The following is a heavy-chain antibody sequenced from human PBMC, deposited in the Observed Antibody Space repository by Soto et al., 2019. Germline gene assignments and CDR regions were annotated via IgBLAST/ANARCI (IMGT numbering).Heavy chain of an antibody. V-gene: IGHV3-74*01. D-gene: IGHD3-10*01. CDR3: TRGPRPISTGTGAY. CDR1: GFIFEIYW. J-gene: IGHJ4*02. Sequence: GGSLRLSCAASGFIFEIYWMHWVRQSPGKGLVWISRIYNDGTYSDYADSVRGRFTISRDNVNDTLYLQMNNLRAEDSGLYYCTRGPRPISTGTGAYWGQGTRVTVSS. CDR2: IYNDGTYS.